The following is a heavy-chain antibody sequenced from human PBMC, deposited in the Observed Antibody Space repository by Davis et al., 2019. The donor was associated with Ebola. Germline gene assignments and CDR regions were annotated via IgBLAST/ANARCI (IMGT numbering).Heavy chain of an antibody. J-gene: IGHJ4*02. D-gene: IGHD3-22*01. Sequence: GGSLRLSCAASGFTFDDYAMHWVRQAPGKGLEWVSGISWNSGSIGYADSVKGRFTISRDNAKNSLYLQMNSLRAEDTAVYYCARDVPTYYYDSSGYYLSYYFDYWGQGTLVTVSS. CDR3: ARDVPTYYYDSSGYYLSYYFDY. CDR2: ISWNSGSI. V-gene: IGHV3-9*01. CDR1: GFTFDDYA.